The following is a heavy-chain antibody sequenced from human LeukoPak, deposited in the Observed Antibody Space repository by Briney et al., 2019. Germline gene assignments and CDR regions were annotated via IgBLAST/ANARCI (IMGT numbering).Heavy chain of an antibody. CDR1: GFTFSSYG. D-gene: IGHD1-26*01. Sequence: GGSLRLSCAASGFTFSSYGMHWVRQAPVKGLEWVAVIWYDGSNKYYADSVKGRFTISRDNSKNTLYLQMNSLRAEDTAVYYCAREAEGSYFDYWGQGTLVTVSS. CDR2: IWYDGSNK. CDR3: AREAEGSYFDY. V-gene: IGHV3-33*01. J-gene: IGHJ4*02.